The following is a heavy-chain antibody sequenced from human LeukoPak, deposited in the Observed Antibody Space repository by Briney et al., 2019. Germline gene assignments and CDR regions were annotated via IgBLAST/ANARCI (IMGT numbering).Heavy chain of an antibody. D-gene: IGHD3-10*01. CDR2: IYYSGST. V-gene: IGHV4-39*01. CDR3: ARLGGYYYGPYGMDV. CDR1: GGSISSSSYY. J-gene: IGHJ6*02. Sequence: SEALSLTCTVSGGSISSSSYYWGWIRQPPGKGLEWIGSIYYSGSTYYNPSLKSRVTISVDTSKNQFSLKLSSVTAADTAVYYCARLGGYYYGPYGMDVWGQGTTVTVSS.